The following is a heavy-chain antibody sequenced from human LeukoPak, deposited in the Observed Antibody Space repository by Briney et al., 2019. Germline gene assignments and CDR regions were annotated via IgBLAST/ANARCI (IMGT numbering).Heavy chain of an antibody. V-gene: IGHV3-23*01. CDR1: GFTFSAHA. CDR2: IGGLGGST. D-gene: IGHD3-3*01. J-gene: IGHJ4*02. Sequence: PGGSLRLPCAASGFTFSAHAMAWVRQAPGKGLEWVSGIGGLGGSTYYAGSVKGRFTISRDNSENTLYLEMNSLRADDTAVYYCARDPGVVAFHYFDFWGQGALVTVSS. CDR3: ARDPGVVAFHYFDF.